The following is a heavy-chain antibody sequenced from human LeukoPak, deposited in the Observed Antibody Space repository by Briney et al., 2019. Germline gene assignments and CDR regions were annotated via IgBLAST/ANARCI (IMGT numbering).Heavy chain of an antibody. D-gene: IGHD6-13*01. J-gene: IGHJ6*03. CDR1: GYTFTVYY. V-gene: IGHV1-2*02. CDR2: INTNSGGT. Sequence: ASVKLSFTCSGYTFTVYYKHWVWHAPAPGHELKWLINTNSGGTNYYKKFQGRVTMTLDTSISTAYMELSRLRSDDTAVYYCASSIAAAGEFDLIYYYYYCMVVWGKGTTVTVSS. CDR3: ASSIAAAGEFDLIYYYYYCMVV.